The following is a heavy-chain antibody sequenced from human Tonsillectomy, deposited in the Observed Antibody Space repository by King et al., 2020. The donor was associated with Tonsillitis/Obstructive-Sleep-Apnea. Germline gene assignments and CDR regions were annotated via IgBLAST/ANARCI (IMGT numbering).Heavy chain of an antibody. V-gene: IGHV4-39*01. CDR3: ARHRGRDVYKSSYWYFDL. D-gene: IGHD5-24*01. J-gene: IGHJ2*01. CDR2: IYYSGST. CDR1: GGSISSSSYY. Sequence: LQLQESGPGLVKPSETLSLTCTVSGGSISSSSYYWGWIRQPPGKGLEWIGSIYYSGSTYYNPSLKSRVTISVDTSKNQFSLKLSSVTAADTAVYYCARHRGRDVYKSSYWYFDLWGRGTLVTVSS.